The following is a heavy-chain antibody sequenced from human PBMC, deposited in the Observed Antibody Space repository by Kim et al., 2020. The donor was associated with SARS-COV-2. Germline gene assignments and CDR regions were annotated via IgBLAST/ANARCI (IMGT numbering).Heavy chain of an antibody. CDR2: ILQDGNEK. D-gene: IGHD3-10*01. Sequence: GGSLRLSCAASGFTFSNYWMSWVRQAPGKGLEWVANILQDGNEKYYVDSVKGRFTISRDNAKNSLYLQMNSLRAEDTAVYYCARGGDYGTFDYWGQGTLVNVSS. J-gene: IGHJ4*02. CDR3: ARGGDYGTFDY. CDR1: GFTFSNYW. V-gene: IGHV3-7*01.